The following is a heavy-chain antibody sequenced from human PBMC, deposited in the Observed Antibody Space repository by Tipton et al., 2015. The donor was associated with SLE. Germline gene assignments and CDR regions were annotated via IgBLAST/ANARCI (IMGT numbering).Heavy chain of an antibody. CDR3: ARGGYSGYGGAFDI. J-gene: IGHJ3*02. Sequence: QLVQSGAEVKKPGASVKVSCKASGYTFTSFGISWVRQAPGQGLEWMGRISAYNGNADYAQKFQGRVTITTDESTSTAYMELSSLRSEDTAVYYCARGGYSGYGGAFDIWGQGTMVTVSS. D-gene: IGHD5-12*01. CDR2: ISAYNGNA. V-gene: IGHV1-18*01. CDR1: GYTFTSFG.